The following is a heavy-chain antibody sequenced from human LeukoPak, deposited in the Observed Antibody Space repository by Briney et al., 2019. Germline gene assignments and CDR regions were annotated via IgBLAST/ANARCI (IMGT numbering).Heavy chain of an antibody. V-gene: IGHV1-24*01. Sequence: ASVKVSCKASGYSFTSHYMHWVRQAPGKGLEWMGGFDPEDGETIYAQKFQGRVTMTEDTSTDTAYMELSSLRSEDTAVYYCATRERWGQGTLVTVSS. CDR2: FDPEDGET. CDR3: ATRER. J-gene: IGHJ4*02. CDR1: GYSFTSHY. D-gene: IGHD1-1*01.